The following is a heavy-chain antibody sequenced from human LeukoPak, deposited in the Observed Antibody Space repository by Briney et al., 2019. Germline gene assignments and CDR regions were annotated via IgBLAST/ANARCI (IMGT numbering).Heavy chain of an antibody. CDR1: GYNFTPYW. CDR2: TFAGYSYS. Sequence: GESLKISCQSFGYNFTPYWIVWVRQMPGKGLEWMGITFAGYSYSIYSPSFQGQVTMSVDKSISTAYLQWSSLKASDTAMYYCARHNAFIAVAGTSSDYYYYYYMDVWGKGTTVTVSS. V-gene: IGHV5-51*01. D-gene: IGHD6-19*01. J-gene: IGHJ6*03. CDR3: ARHNAFIAVAGTSSDYYYYYYMDV.